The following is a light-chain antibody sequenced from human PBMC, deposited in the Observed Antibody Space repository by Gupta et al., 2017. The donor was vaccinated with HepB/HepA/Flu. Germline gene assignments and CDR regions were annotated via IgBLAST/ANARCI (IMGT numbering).Light chain of an antibody. CDR3: QHYGNSPPWT. V-gene: IGKV3-20*01. Sequence: EIVFTQSPGTLSLSPGERATLSCRASQSINSNYLAWYQQKPGQAPRVLISGASSRATGIPDRFSGSGSGTDFTLTISRLEPEDLAVYFCQHYGNSPPWTFGQGTKVEIK. J-gene: IGKJ1*01. CDR1: QSINSNY. CDR2: GAS.